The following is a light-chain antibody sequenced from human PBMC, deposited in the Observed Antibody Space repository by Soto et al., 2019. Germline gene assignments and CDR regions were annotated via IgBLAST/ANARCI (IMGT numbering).Light chain of an antibody. CDR1: QSVSSSY. Sequence: EIVLTQSPGTLSLSPGERATLSCRASQSVSSSYLAWYHQKPGQAPRLLIYAASSMATGVPDRFSGSGSGTDFILTISRLEPEDFAVYYCQQYGSSLFTFGPGTKVDIK. J-gene: IGKJ3*01. CDR2: AAS. V-gene: IGKV3-20*01. CDR3: QQYGSSLFT.